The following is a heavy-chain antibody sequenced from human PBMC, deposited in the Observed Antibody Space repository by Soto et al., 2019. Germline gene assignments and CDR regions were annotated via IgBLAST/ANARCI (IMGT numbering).Heavy chain of an antibody. Sequence: GGSLRLSCAASGFTFSSYAMSWVRQAPGKGLEWVSAISGSGGSTYYADSVKGRFTISRDNSKNTLYLQMNSLRAEDTAVYYCAKCEATILRYYYYYMDVWGKGTTVTVSS. D-gene: IGHD5-12*01. CDR2: ISGSGGST. J-gene: IGHJ6*03. CDR3: AKCEATILRYYYYYMDV. CDR1: GFTFSSYA. V-gene: IGHV3-23*01.